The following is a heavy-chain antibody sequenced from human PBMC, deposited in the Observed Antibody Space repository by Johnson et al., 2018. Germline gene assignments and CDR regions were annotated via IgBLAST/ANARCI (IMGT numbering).Heavy chain of an antibody. Sequence: QVQLQESGPGLVKPSETLSLTCTVSGDSVSRGSYYWSWIRQPPGKGLEWIGYIYYSGSTNYNPSLKSRITTSVDTSKNQFSLKLTAVTAPDTAVYYCARAYGNYVKYWGQGSLVTVSS. CDR3: ARAYGNYVKY. D-gene: IGHD4-17*01. CDR2: IYYSGST. CDR1: GDSVSRGSYY. V-gene: IGHV4-61*01. J-gene: IGHJ4*02.